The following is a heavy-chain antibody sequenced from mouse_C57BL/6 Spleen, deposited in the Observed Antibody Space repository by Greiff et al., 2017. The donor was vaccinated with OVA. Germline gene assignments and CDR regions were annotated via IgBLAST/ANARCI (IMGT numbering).Heavy chain of an antibody. J-gene: IGHJ3*01. CDR1: GYTFTSYW. Sequence: QVQLKQPGAELVKPGASVKVSCKASGYTFTSYWMHWVKQRPGQGLEWIGRIHPSDSDTHYNQQFKGKATLTVDQSSSTAYMQLSSLTSEDSAVYYCAIEGNYYGSSFAYWGQGTLVTVSA. V-gene: IGHV1-74*01. CDR3: AIEGNYYGSSFAY. D-gene: IGHD1-1*01. CDR2: IHPSDSDT.